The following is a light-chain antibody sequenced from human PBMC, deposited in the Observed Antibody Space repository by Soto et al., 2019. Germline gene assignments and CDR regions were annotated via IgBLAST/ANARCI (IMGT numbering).Light chain of an antibody. V-gene: IGKV1-33*01. Sequence: DIQMTQSPSSLSASVGDRVTMTCQATQDITSYLHWYQQKPGKAPKLLIHDASNLEAGVPSRFSGSGSGTHFTLTISSLQPEDIAIYYCQQSDNLPFTFGGGTKVEIK. J-gene: IGKJ4*01. CDR1: QDITSY. CDR3: QQSDNLPFT. CDR2: DAS.